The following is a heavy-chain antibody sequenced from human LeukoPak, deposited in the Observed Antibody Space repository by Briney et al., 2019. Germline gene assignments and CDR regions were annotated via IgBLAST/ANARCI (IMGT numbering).Heavy chain of an antibody. Sequence: SQTLSLTCTVSGGSISSGGYCWSWIRQHPGKGLEWIGYIYYSGSTYYNPSLKSRVTISVDTSKNQFSLKLSSVTAADTAVYYCARVYDSSGNFDYWGQGTLVTVSS. V-gene: IGHV4-31*03. D-gene: IGHD3-22*01. CDR3: ARVYDSSGNFDY. CDR1: GGSISSGGYC. CDR2: IYYSGST. J-gene: IGHJ4*02.